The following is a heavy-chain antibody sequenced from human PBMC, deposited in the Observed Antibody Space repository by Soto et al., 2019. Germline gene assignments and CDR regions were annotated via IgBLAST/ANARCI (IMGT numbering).Heavy chain of an antibody. V-gene: IGHV1-18*01. CDR3: ARDSQTLSSWTTIDYYYGMDV. J-gene: IGHJ6*02. CDR2: ISAYNGNT. CDR1: GYTFTSYG. D-gene: IGHD6-13*01. Sequence: QVQLVQSGAAVKKPGASVKVSCKASGYTFTSYGISWVRQAPGQGLEWMGWISAYNGNTNYAQKLQGRVTMTTDTSTSTAYMELRSLRSDDTAVYYCARDSQTLSSWTTIDYYYGMDVWGQGTTVTVSS.